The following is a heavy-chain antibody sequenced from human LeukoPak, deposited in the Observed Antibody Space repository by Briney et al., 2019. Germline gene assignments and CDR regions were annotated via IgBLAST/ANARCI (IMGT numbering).Heavy chain of an antibody. V-gene: IGHV3-53*01. J-gene: IGHJ5*02. D-gene: IGHD4-17*01. Sequence: GGSLRLSCAASGFTGSHNYMSWVRQAPGKGLEWVSATHSSGGTYYADSVKGRFTISRDTSKNTLYLQINSLSVEDTAIYYCIVFGDSNHWGQGTLVTVSS. CDR3: IVFGDSNH. CDR1: GFTGSHNY. CDR2: THSSGGT.